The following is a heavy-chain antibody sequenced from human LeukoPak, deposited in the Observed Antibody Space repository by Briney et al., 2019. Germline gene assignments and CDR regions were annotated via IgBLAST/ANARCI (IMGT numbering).Heavy chain of an antibody. CDR2: ISSNGGRT. V-gene: IGHV3-64*02. Sequence: GGSLRLPCAASGFIFSSYAMHWVRQSPGKGLEYVSAISSNGGRTYYEDSVKGRFTVSRDNSKKTLFLQMGSLRTEDMAVYYCARVWGYYYMDVWGKGTTVTISS. J-gene: IGHJ6*03. D-gene: IGHD3-16*01. CDR3: ARVWGYYYMDV. CDR1: GFIFSSYA.